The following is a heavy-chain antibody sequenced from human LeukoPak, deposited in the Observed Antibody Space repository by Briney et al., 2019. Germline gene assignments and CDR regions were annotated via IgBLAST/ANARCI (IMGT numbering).Heavy chain of an antibody. CDR1: GDSVSSNSAS. V-gene: IGHV6-1*01. CDR3: ARDLRGYYDSSGHFDY. CDR2: TYYRSKWYN. Sequence: SQTLSLTCAISGDSVSSNSASWNWIRQSPSRGLEWLGRTYYRSKWYNDYAVSVKSRITINPDTSKNQFSLQLNSVTPEDTAVYYCARDLRGYYDSSGHFDYWGQGTLVTVSS. D-gene: IGHD3-22*01. J-gene: IGHJ4*02.